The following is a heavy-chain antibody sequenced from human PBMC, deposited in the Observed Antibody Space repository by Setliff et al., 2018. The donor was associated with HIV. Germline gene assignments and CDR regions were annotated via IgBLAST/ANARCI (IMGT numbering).Heavy chain of an antibody. D-gene: IGHD6-19*01. V-gene: IGHV4-39*02. CDR2: MYYTGST. J-gene: IGHJ4*02. CDR1: GGSTDSGSYY. Sequence: SETLSLTCTVSGGSTDSGSYYWAWIRQPPGKGLEWIGSMYYTGSTYYNPSLKSRVTISIDTSKNQFSLKLNSVTAVDTAMYYCARDGGSSGWYFVLGYSDYWGPGTLVTVS. CDR3: ARDGGSSGWYFVLGYSDY.